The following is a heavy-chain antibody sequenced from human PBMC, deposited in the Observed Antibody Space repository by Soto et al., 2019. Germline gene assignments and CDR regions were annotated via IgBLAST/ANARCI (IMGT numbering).Heavy chain of an antibody. CDR2: IYSGGST. CDR1: GFTVSSNY. V-gene: IGHV3-66*01. D-gene: IGHD3-3*01. Sequence: EVQLVESGGGLVQPGGSLRLSCAASGFTVSSNYMSWVRQAPGKGLEWVSVIYSGGSTYYADSVKGRFTISRDNSKNTLYIQMNSLRAEDTAVYYCARDPYYDFWSGCFDYWGQGTLVTVSS. J-gene: IGHJ4*02. CDR3: ARDPYYDFWSGCFDY.